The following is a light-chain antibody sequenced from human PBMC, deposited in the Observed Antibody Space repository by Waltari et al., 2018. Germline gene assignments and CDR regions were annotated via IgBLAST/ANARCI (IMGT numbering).Light chain of an antibody. Sequence: DIQMTQSPSTLSASGGDRVTITCRASQSISSWLAWYQQKPGKAPKLLIYDASSLESGVPSRFSGSGSGTEFTLTISSLQPDDFATYYCQQYNSPRTFGQGTKVEIK. V-gene: IGKV1-5*01. CDR2: DAS. CDR3: QQYNSPRT. J-gene: IGKJ1*01. CDR1: QSISSW.